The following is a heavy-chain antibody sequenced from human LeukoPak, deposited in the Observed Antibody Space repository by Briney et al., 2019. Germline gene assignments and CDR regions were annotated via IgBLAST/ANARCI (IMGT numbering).Heavy chain of an antibody. CDR1: GFTFYDHA. V-gene: IGHV3-21*01. CDR3: ARVSREYGDLDS. CDR2: ITYSSRYI. J-gene: IGHJ4*02. Sequence: PGGSLRLSCAASGFTFYDHAMNWVRQAPGKGLEWVSSITYSSRYIYYADSVKGRFISSGDNAKNSLHLQLNSLTVEDTAVYYCARVSREYGDLDSWGQGTLVTVSS. D-gene: IGHD4-17*01.